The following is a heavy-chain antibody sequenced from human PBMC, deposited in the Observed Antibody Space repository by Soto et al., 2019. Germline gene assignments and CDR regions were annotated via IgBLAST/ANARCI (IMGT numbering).Heavy chain of an antibody. CDR3: ARDRGIAVAGTRYWYFDL. J-gene: IGHJ2*01. D-gene: IGHD6-19*01. Sequence: QVQLQESGPGLVKPSETLSLTCTVSGGSISSYYWSWIRQPPGKGLEWIGYIYYSGSTNYNPSLKSRVTISVDTSKNQFSLKLSSVTAADTAVYYCARDRGIAVAGTRYWYFDLWGRGTLVTVSS. CDR2: IYYSGST. CDR1: GGSISSYY. V-gene: IGHV4-59*01.